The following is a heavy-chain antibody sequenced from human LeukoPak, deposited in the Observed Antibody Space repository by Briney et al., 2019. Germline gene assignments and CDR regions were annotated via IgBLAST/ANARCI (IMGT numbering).Heavy chain of an antibody. CDR3: ASGTIVGARGADN. CDR2: IYYSGST. V-gene: IGHV4-39*01. D-gene: IGHD1-26*01. Sequence: SETLSLTCTVSGGSISSSSYYWGWIRQPPGKGLEWIRSIYYSGSTYYNPSLKSRVTISVDTSKNQFSLKLSSVTAADTAVYYCASGTIVGARGADNWGQGTLVTVSS. CDR1: GGSISSSSYY. J-gene: IGHJ4*02.